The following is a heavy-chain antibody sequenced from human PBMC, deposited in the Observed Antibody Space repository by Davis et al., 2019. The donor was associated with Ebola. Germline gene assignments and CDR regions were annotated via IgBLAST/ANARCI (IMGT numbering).Heavy chain of an antibody. V-gene: IGHV4-38-2*02. CDR1: GYSISSGYF. Sequence: MPSETLSLTCTVSGYSISSGYFWGWIRPPPGKGLEWIGTVYHSGNTYYYNSLKSRVTISLDTSKNQFSLKLTSVTAADTAVYYCAKDGTTVTPDYAFDIWGQGTMVTVSS. J-gene: IGHJ3*02. D-gene: IGHD4-17*01. CDR2: VYHSGNT. CDR3: AKDGTTVTPDYAFDI.